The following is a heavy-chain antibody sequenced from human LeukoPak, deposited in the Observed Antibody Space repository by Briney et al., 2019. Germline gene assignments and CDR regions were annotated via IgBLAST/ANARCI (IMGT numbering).Heavy chain of an antibody. J-gene: IGHJ3*02. D-gene: IGHD3-3*01. CDR3: ARVYYDFWSGYEYDAFDI. Sequence: GASVKVSCKASGGTFSSYAISWVRQAPGQGLEWMGWISAYNGNTNYAQKLQGRVTMTTDTSASTAYMELRSLRSDDTAVYYCARVYYDFWSGYEYDAFDIWGQGTMVTVSS. CDR2: ISAYNGNT. V-gene: IGHV1-18*01. CDR1: GGTFSSYA.